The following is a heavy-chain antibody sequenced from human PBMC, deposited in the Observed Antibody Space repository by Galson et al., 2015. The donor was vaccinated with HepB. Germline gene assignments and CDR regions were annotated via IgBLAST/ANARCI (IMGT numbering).Heavy chain of an antibody. Sequence: SLRLSCAASGFTFSSYAMSWVRQAPGKGLEWVSAISGSGGSTYYADSVKGRFTISRDNSKNTLYLQMNSLRAEDTAVYYCAKVRGFYDSSGSGEPFEYWGQGTLVTVSS. CDR1: GFTFSSYA. D-gene: IGHD3-22*01. V-gene: IGHV3-23*01. J-gene: IGHJ4*02. CDR3: AKVRGFYDSSGSGEPFEY. CDR2: ISGSGGST.